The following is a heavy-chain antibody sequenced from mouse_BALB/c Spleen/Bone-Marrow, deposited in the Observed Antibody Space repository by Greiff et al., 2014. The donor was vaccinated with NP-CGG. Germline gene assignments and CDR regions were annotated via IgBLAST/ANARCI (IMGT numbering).Heavy chain of an antibody. V-gene: IGHV5-9-3*01. CDR1: GFTFSSYA. CDR2: ISSGGSYT. D-gene: IGHD2-4*01. CDR3: ARHGITRLLDY. J-gene: IGHJ2*01. Sequence: EVKLVESGGCLVKPGGSLKLSCAASGFTFSSYAMSWVRQTPEKRLEWVATISSGGSYTYYPDSVKGRFTISRDNAKNTLYLQMSSLRSEDTAMYYCARHGITRLLDYWGQGTTLTVSS.